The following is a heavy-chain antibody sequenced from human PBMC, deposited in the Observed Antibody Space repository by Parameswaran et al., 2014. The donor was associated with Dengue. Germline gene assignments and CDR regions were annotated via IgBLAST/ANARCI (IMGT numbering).Heavy chain of an antibody. Sequence: RWIRQPPGKGLEWIGYIYYSESTNYNPSLKSRVTISVDTSKNQFSLKLTSLTAADTAVYYCARHRSSSSSRGGNWFDPRGQGTLVTVSS. J-gene: IGHJ5*02. D-gene: IGHD6-6*01. V-gene: IGHV4-59*08. CDR2: IYYSEST. CDR3: ARHRSSSSSRGGNWFDP.